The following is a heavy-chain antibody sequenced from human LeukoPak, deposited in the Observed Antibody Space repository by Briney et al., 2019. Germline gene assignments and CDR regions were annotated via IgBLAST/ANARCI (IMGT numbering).Heavy chain of an antibody. J-gene: IGHJ6*02. D-gene: IGHD2-2*01. CDR3: ARDAVVPAATGGLRYGMDV. CDR1: GGSISSYY. V-gene: IGHV4-30-4*08. Sequence: PSETLSLTCTVSGGSISSYYWSWIRQPPGKGLEWIGYIYYSGSTYYNPSLKSRVTISVDTSKNQFSLKLSSVTAADTAVYYCARDAVVPAATGGLRYGMDVWGQGTTVTVSS. CDR2: IYYSGST.